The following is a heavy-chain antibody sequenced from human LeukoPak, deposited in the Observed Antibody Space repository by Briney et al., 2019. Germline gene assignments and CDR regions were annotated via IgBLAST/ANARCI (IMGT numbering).Heavy chain of an antibody. CDR2: ISYDGSNK. D-gene: IGHD5-18*01. CDR1: GFTFSSYG. Sequence: GRSLRLSCAASGFTFSSYGMRWVRQAPGKGLEWVAVISYDGSNKYYADSVKGRFTISRDNSKNTLYLQMNSLRAEDTAVYYCAKDLRRGYSYGVDYWGQGTLVTVSS. V-gene: IGHV3-30*18. J-gene: IGHJ4*02. CDR3: AKDLRRGYSYGVDY.